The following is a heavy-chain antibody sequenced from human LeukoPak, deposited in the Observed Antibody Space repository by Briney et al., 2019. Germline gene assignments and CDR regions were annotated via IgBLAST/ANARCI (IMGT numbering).Heavy chain of an antibody. CDR3: ARGLNCVWGSYRYSYYYGMDV. J-gene: IGHJ6*02. V-gene: IGHV4-34*01. D-gene: IGHD3-16*02. Sequence: SETLSLTCAVYGGSFSGYYWSWIRQPPGKGLEWIGEINHSGSTNYNPSPKSRVTISVDTSTNQFSLKLSSVTAADTAVYYCARGLNCVWGSYRYSYYYGMDVWGQGTTVTVSS. CDR1: GGSFSGYY. CDR2: INHSGST.